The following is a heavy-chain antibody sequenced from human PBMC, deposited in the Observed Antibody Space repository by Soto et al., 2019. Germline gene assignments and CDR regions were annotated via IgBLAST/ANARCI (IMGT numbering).Heavy chain of an antibody. V-gene: IGHV4-34*01. CDR2: INYSGST. Sequence: SETLCLTYAVYGGSFGGYYCSWIRQPPGKGLEWIGEINYSGSTNYNPSFKSRVTISVDTSKNQFSLKLSSVTAADTAVYYCARVRTTLDFYYYYMDVWGIGTTVTVSS. CDR1: GGSFGGYY. CDR3: ARVRTTLDFYYYYMDV. J-gene: IGHJ6*03. D-gene: IGHD2-2*01.